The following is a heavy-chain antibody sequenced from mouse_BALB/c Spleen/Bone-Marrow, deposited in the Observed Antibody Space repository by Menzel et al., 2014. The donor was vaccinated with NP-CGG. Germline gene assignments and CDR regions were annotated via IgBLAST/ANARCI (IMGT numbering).Heavy chain of an antibody. CDR2: IYPGDEDI. J-gene: IGHJ4*01. CDR3: ARKGGLDYSMDY. CDR1: GYAFSTSW. Sequence: VQLQQSGPELVKPGASVKISCKAFGYAFSTSWMNWVKQRPGQGLEWIGRIYPGDEDINYNGKFKGKATLTVDKFSSTAYMQLSSLTSADSAVYFCARKGGLDYSMDYWGQGTSATVSS. V-gene: IGHV1-82*01. D-gene: IGHD2-4*01.